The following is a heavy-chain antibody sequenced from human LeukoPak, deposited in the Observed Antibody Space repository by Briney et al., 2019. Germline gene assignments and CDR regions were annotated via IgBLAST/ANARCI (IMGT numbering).Heavy chain of an antibody. V-gene: IGHV4-39*01. Sequence: SETLSLTCTVSGGSISSSSYYWGWIRQPPGKGLEWIGSIYYSGSTYYNPSLKSRVTISVDTSKNQYSLKLSSVSAADTVVYYCARQGYSSSWFDPWGQGTLVTVSS. CDR1: GGSISSSSYY. J-gene: IGHJ5*02. CDR2: IYYSGST. CDR3: ARQGYSSSWFDP. D-gene: IGHD6-13*01.